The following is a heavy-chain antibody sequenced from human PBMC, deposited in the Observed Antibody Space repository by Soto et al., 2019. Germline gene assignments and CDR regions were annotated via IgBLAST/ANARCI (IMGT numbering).Heavy chain of an antibody. CDR3: AKRAPYYFDI. J-gene: IGHJ2*01. CDR1: GFTFRSYA. CDR2: ISEGAGTT. Sequence: GGSLRLSCAASGFTFRSYALSWVRQAPGKGLDWVSTISEGAGTTFYADSVKGRFTISRDNSKNKLFLQMDSLTAEDTAVSYCAKRAPYYFDIWGRGALVTVSS. V-gene: IGHV3-23*01.